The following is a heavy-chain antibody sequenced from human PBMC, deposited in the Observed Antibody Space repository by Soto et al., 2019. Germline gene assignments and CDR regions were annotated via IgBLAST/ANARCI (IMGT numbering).Heavy chain of an antibody. Sequence: PGGSLRLSCAGSGLTFSSHAMNWVRQAPGKGLEWASGISGSGSDAYSADSVKGRFTFLRDNAKNSMYLQMNSLRAEDTAVYYCVRDGSSGWHFDSWGQGTLVTVSS. CDR1: GLTFSSHA. J-gene: IGHJ4*02. D-gene: IGHD6-19*01. V-gene: IGHV3-23*01. CDR3: VRDGSSGWHFDS. CDR2: ISGSGSDA.